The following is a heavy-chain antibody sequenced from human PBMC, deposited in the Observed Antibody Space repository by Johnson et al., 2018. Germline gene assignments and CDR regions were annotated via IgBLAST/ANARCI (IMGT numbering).Heavy chain of an antibody. Sequence: QVQLQESGPGLVKPSETLSLTCTVSGGSISSYYWSWIRQPPGKGLEWIGYIYYSGSTNYNPSLKSRVTISVDTSKNQFSLKLSSVTAADTAVYYCARTFINWNDEDYYYGMDVWGQGTTVTFSS. CDR3: ARTFINWNDEDYYYGMDV. CDR2: IYYSGST. V-gene: IGHV4-59*01. CDR1: GGSISSYY. D-gene: IGHD1-20*01. J-gene: IGHJ6*02.